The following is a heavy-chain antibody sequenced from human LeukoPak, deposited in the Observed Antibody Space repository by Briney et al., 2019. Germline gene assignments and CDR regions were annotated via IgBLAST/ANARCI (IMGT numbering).Heavy chain of an antibody. V-gene: IGHV3-74*01. CDR1: GFTFSSYW. J-gene: IGHJ4*02. CDR3: ARDPYSSGWYDY. Sequence: GGSLRLSCAASGFTFSSYWMHWVRHAPGKGLVWVSHINTDGSTTTYADSVKGRFTVSRDNAKHTLFLQMNSLRAEDTAVYYCARDPYSSGWYDYWGQGTLVTVSS. CDR2: INTDGSTT. D-gene: IGHD6-19*01.